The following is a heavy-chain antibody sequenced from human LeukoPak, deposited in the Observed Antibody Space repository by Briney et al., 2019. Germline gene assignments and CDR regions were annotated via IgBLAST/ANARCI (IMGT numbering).Heavy chain of an antibody. CDR2: INPSGGST. V-gene: IGHV1-46*01. D-gene: IGHD6-13*01. J-gene: IGHJ6*03. Sequence: ASVKVSCKASGYTFTGYYMHWVRQAPGQGLEWMGIINPSGGSTSYAQKFQGRVTMTRDMSTSTVYMELSSLRSEDTAVYYCARDSIAAAGTIPYYYYMDVWGKGTTVTVSS. CDR1: GYTFTGYY. CDR3: ARDSIAAAGTIPYYYYMDV.